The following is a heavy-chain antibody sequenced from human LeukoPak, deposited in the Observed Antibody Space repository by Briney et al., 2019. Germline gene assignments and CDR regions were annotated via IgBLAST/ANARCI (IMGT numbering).Heavy chain of an antibody. D-gene: IGHD4-17*01. CDR3: ARSTVTTNWFDP. CDR2: IIPILGIA. V-gene: IGHV1-69*02. Sequence: SVKVSCKTSGYTITSYYMHWVRQAPGQGLEWMGRIIPILGIANYAQKFQGRVTITADKSTSTAYMELSSLRSEDTAVYYCARSTVTTNWFDPWGQGTLVTVSS. J-gene: IGHJ5*02. CDR1: GYTITSYY.